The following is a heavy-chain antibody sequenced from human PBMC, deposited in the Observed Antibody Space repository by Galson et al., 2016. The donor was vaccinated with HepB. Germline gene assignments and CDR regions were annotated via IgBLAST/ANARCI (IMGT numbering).Heavy chain of an antibody. Sequence: SVKVSCKASGGTFRDYPINWVRQAPGQGLEWMGGIIPIFPRPNYAQKFQGRLTITADESTSTVYMELRSLRSEDAAVYFCARSVMTSLLTPPDPLDYWGRGTPVTVSS. J-gene: IGHJ4*02. V-gene: IGHV1-69*13. D-gene: IGHD4-23*01. CDR1: GGTFRDYP. CDR2: IIPIFPRP. CDR3: ARSVMTSLLTPPDPLDY.